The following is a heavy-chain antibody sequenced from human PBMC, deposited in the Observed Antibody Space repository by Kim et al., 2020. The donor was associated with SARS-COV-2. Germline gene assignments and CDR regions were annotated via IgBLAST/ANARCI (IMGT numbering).Heavy chain of an antibody. J-gene: IGHJ4*02. V-gene: IGHV3-23*01. Sequence: GGSLRLSCAASGFTFSNYVMSWVRQAPGKGLEWVSGISAGGGSTYYADSVKGRFTISRDNSKNTLYLQMNSLRAEDTAIYYCAKDSGYSSSWETFDYWGQGTLVTVSS. CDR2: ISAGGGST. D-gene: IGHD6-13*01. CDR1: GFTFSNYV. CDR3: AKDSGYSSSWETFDY.